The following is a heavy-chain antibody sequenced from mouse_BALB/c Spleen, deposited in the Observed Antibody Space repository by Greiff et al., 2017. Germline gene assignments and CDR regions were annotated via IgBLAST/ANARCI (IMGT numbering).Heavy chain of an antibody. D-gene: IGHD2-3*01. V-gene: IGHV1-87*01. CDR3: ARLGYDGTLIYAMDY. CDR1: GYTFTSYW. J-gene: IGHJ4*01. Sequence: QVQLQQSGAELARPGASVKLSCKASGYTFTSYWMQWVKQRPGQGLEWIGAIYPGDGDTRYTQKFKGKATLTADKSSSTAYMQLSSLASEDSAVYYCARLGYDGTLIYAMDYWGQGTSVTVSS. CDR2: IYPGDGDT.